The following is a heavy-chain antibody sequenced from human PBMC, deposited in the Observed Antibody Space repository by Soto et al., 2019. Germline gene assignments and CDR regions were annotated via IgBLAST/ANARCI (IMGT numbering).Heavy chain of an antibody. J-gene: IGHJ4*02. CDR2: IIPILGIA. CDR3: ALGPYSSGWQW. Sequence: QVQLVQSGAEVKKPGSSVKVSCKASGGTFSSYTISWVRLAPGQGLEWMGRIIPILGIANYAQKFQGRVTITADKSTSTAYMELSSLRSEDTAVYYCALGPYSSGWQWWGQGTLVTVSS. V-gene: IGHV1-69*02. CDR1: GGTFSSYT. D-gene: IGHD6-19*01.